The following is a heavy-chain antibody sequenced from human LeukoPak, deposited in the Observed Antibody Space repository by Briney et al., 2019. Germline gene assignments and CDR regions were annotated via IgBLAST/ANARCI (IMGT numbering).Heavy chain of an antibody. CDR1: GGTFSSYA. CDR2: IIPIFGTA. Sequence: ASVKVSCKASGGTFSSYAISWVRQAPGQGLEWMGGIIPIFGTANYAQKFQGRVTITTDESTSTAYMELSSLRSEDTAVYYCARERYYYDSSPNWFDPSGQGTLVTVFS. J-gene: IGHJ5*02. V-gene: IGHV1-69*05. D-gene: IGHD3-22*01. CDR3: ARERYYYDSSPNWFDP.